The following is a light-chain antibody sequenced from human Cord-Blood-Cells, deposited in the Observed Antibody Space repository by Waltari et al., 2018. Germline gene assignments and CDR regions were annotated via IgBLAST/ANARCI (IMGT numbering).Light chain of an antibody. J-gene: IGKJ2*01. V-gene: IGKV3-11*01. Sequence: EIVLTQSPATLSLSPGERATLSCRYSQSVCSYLAWYQQKPGQAPRLPIYDASNRATGIPARFSGSGSGTDFTLTISSLEPEDFAVYYCQQRSNWPPYTFGQGTKLEIK. CDR2: DAS. CDR3: QQRSNWPPYT. CDR1: QSVCSY.